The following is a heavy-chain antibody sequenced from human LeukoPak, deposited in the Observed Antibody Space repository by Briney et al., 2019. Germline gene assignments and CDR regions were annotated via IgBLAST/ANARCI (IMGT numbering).Heavy chain of an antibody. CDR3: AKTPRYRAARQSHFDY. CDR1: GFTFSDYY. CDR2: ISSSGSTI. V-gene: IGHV3-11*04. D-gene: IGHD6-6*01. J-gene: IGHJ4*02. Sequence: GGSLRLSCAASGFTFSDYYMSWIRQAPGKGLEWVSYISSSGSTIYYADSVKGRFTISRDNAKNSLYLQMNSLRAEDTAVYYCAKTPRYRAARQSHFDYWGQGTLVTVSS.